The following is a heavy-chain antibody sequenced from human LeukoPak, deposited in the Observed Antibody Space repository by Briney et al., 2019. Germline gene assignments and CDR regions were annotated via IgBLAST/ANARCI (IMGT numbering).Heavy chain of an antibody. CDR1: GFTLSSFW. J-gene: IGHJ4*02. Sequence: GGSLRLSCAASGFTLSSFWMSWVRQAPGKGLEWVANIKQDGNEKYYADSVKGRFTISRDNAKNSLYLQMNSLRAEDTAVYYCATIKVRANNYDTDGFEYWGQGTLVTVSP. V-gene: IGHV3-7*05. CDR2: IKQDGNEK. D-gene: IGHD3-10*01. CDR3: ATIKVRANNYDTDGFEY.